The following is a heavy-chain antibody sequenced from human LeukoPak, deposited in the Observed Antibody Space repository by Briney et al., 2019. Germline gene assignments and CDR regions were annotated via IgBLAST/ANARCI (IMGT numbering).Heavy chain of an antibody. CDR1: GGSISINSYH. J-gene: IGHJ3*02. CDR3: ARQLGNWYSAFDI. V-gene: IGHV4-39*01. CDR2: THYRGDS. D-gene: IGHD6-13*01. Sequence: PSETLSLTCTVSGGSISINSYHWGWTRQPPGKGLEWIATTHYRGDSHHKPALKSRVTISVDTSNNQFSLKLHSVTAADTALYYCARQLGNWYSAFDIWGQGTLVTVSS.